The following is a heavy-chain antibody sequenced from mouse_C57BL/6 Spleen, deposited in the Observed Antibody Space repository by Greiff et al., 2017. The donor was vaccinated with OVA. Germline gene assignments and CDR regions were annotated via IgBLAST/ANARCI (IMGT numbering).Heavy chain of an antibody. V-gene: IGHV1-85*01. CDR2: IYPRDGST. CDR1: GYTFTSYD. Sequence: QVQLQQSGPELVKPGASVKLSCKASGYTFTSYDINWVKQRPGQGLEWIGWIYPRDGSTKYNEKFKGKATLTVDKSSSTAYMQLSSLTSEDSAVYYCARLYDGYGCDYWGQGTTLTVSS. D-gene: IGHD2-3*01. CDR3: ARLYDGYGCDY. J-gene: IGHJ2*01.